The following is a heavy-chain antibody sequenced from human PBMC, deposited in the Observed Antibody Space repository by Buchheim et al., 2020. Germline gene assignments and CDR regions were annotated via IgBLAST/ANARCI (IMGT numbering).Heavy chain of an antibody. V-gene: IGHV3-33*01. Sequence: QLQLVDSGGGVVQPGRSLRLSCAASGLTFGKSGLHWVRQAPGKGLEWVAMIWSDGSNKYYADSVEGRSTISRDNSKNTMYLQMNSLRAEDTAVYYCGRDKGTTSIDTWGQGTL. D-gene: IGHD1/OR15-1a*01. CDR2: IWSDGSNK. CDR1: GLTFGKSG. CDR3: GRDKGTTSIDT. J-gene: IGHJ5*02.